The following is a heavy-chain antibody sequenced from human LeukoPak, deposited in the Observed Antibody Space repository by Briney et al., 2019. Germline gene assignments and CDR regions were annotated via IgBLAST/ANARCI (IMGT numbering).Heavy chain of an antibody. CDR1: GFTFTNYW. CDR2: INSDGSVT. D-gene: IGHD1-26*01. CDR3: ARDRGALDS. Sequence: GGSLRLSCAASGFTFTNYWIHWVRQAPGEGLVWVSRINSDGSVTRYAYSVKGRFTISRDNAKNTVFLQMNSLKTEDTAVYYCARDRGALDSWGQGTLVTVSS. J-gene: IGHJ4*02. V-gene: IGHV3-74*01.